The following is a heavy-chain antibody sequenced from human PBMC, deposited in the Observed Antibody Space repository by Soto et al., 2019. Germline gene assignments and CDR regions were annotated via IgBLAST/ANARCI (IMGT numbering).Heavy chain of an antibody. CDR2: INAGNGNT. Sequence: ASVKVSCKASGYTFTSYAMHWVRQAPGQRLEWMGWINAGNGNTKYSQKFQGRVTITRDTSASTAYMELSSLRSEDTAVYYCARGPDYGPSFSLVYMDVWGKGTTVTVSS. CDR1: GYTFTSYA. V-gene: IGHV1-3*01. D-gene: IGHD4-17*01. CDR3: ARGPDYGPSFSLVYMDV. J-gene: IGHJ6*03.